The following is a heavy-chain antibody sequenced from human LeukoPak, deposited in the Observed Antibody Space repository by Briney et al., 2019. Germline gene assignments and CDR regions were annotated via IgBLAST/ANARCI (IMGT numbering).Heavy chain of an antibody. CDR1: GFTFSSYG. Sequence: GGSLRLSCAASGFTFSSYGMHWVRQAPGKGLEWVAFIRFDGSNKYYADSVKGRFTISRDNSKNTLYLQMNSLRDEDTAMFYCAKDGSRSREVFPYYYGSGRLQYMDVWGKGTTVIISS. D-gene: IGHD3-10*01. J-gene: IGHJ6*03. V-gene: IGHV3-30*02. CDR3: AKDGSRSREVFPYYYGSGRLQYMDV. CDR2: IRFDGSNK.